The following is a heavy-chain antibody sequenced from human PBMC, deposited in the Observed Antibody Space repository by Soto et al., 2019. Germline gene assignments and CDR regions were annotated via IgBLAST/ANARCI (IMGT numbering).Heavy chain of an antibody. Sequence: SETLSLTCAVYGGSFSGYYWSWIRQPPGKGLEWIGEINHSGSTNYNPSLKSRVTISVATSKNQFSLKLSSVTAADTALYYCARFGYQLLFSFDYYYYGMDVWGQGTTVTVSS. V-gene: IGHV4-34*01. CDR3: ARFGYQLLFSFDYYYYGMDV. CDR2: INHSGST. D-gene: IGHD2-2*01. CDR1: GGSFSGYY. J-gene: IGHJ6*02.